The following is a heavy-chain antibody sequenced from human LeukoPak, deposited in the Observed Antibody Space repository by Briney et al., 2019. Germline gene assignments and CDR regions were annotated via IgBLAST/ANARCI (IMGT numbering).Heavy chain of an antibody. CDR1: GGSISTSYYY. J-gene: IGHJ6*02. D-gene: IGHD3-10*01. Sequence: PSETLSLTCTVSGGSISTSYYYWGWVRQPPGKGLECIGNVFYSGTTYYNPSFKSRVTISVDTSKNQFSLSLSSVTAADTAIYYCSRLSISNYYYYGVDVWGQGTTVTVSS. CDR3: SRLSISNYYYYGVDV. CDR2: VFYSGTT. V-gene: IGHV4-39*01.